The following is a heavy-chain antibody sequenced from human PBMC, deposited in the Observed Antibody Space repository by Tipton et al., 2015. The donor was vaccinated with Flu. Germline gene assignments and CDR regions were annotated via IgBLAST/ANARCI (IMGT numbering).Heavy chain of an antibody. V-gene: IGHV3-74*01. CDR1: GFTFSGCW. Sequence: SLRLSCAASGFTFSGCWMHWVRQAPGQGLVWVSRINSDGSSTSYARSVRGRFTISRDNARNTVYLQMDSLRAEDTAVYYCVRDVATFGEPRLDYWGQGSLVTVSS. CDR3: VRDVATFGEPRLDY. CDR2: INSDGSST. J-gene: IGHJ4*02. D-gene: IGHD3-10*01.